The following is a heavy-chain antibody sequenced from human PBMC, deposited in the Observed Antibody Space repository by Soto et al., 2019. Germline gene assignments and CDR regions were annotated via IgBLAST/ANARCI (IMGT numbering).Heavy chain of an antibody. V-gene: IGHV4-59*08. CDR3: ARTIWDWTDIYYYYYGMDV. D-gene: IGHD3-3*01. CDR2: IYYSGST. Sequence: SETLSLTCTVSGGSISSYYWSWIRQPPGKGLEWIGYIYYSGSTNYNPSLKSRVTISVDTSKNQFSLKLSSVTAADTAVYYCARTIWDWTDIYYYYYGMDVWGQGTTVTVSS. J-gene: IGHJ6*02. CDR1: GGSISSYY.